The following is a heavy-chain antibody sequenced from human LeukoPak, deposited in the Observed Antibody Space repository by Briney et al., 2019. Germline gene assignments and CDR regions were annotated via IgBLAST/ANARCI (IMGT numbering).Heavy chain of an antibody. D-gene: IGHD6-13*01. CDR1: GFTVSGSS. CDR3: RVAAPGTGRDFQH. V-gene: IGHV3-73*01. Sequence: PGGSLTLPCAASGFTVSGSSMHWVRQASGKGLEWVGRIRSKANNDATVYAASVKGRFTISRDDSKNTAYLQMNSLKTEDTAVYYCRVAAPGTGRDFQHWGQGTLVTVSS. CDR2: IRSKANNDAT. J-gene: IGHJ1*01.